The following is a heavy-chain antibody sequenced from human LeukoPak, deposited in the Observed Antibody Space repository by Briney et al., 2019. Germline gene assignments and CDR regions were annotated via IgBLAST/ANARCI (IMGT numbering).Heavy chain of an antibody. D-gene: IGHD4-17*01. Sequence: GGSLRLSCVASGFTSSLYWMSWVRQGPGKGLDWVASISPDGSGTFYVDSVKGRFTVSRDNAQNSLFLQMNSLSAEDTGVYYCARLFGGVTTYDYWGQGTLVTVSS. V-gene: IGHV3-7*01. J-gene: IGHJ4*02. CDR3: ARLFGGVTTYDY. CDR2: ISPDGSGT. CDR1: GFTSSLYW.